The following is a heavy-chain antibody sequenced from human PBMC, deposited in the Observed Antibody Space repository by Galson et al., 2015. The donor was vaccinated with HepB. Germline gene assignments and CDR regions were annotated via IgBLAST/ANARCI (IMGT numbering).Heavy chain of an antibody. CDR3: ARIRGGAIAAAGTGYFDY. V-gene: IGHV2-70*11. J-gene: IGHJ4*02. CDR1: GFSLSTSGMC. CDR2: IDWDDDK. Sequence: PALVKPTQTLTLTCTFSGFSLSTSGMCVSWIRQPPGKALEWLARIDWDDDKYYSTSLKTRLTISKDTSKNQVVLTMTNMDPVDTATYYCARIRGGAIAAAGTGYFDYWGQGTLVTVSS. D-gene: IGHD6-13*01.